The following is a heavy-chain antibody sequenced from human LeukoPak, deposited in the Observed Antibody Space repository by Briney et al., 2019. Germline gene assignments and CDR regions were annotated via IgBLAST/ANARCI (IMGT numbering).Heavy chain of an antibody. J-gene: IGHJ4*02. CDR1: GFTFSSYE. CDR2: ISSSGSTI. CDR3: AREARIVGATELFDY. Sequence: GVSLRLPCAASGFTFSSYEMNWVRQAPGKGLEWVSYISSSGSTIYYADSVKGRFTISRDNAKNSLYLQMNSLRAEDTAVYYCAREARIVGATELFDYWGQGALVTVSS. V-gene: IGHV3-48*03. D-gene: IGHD1-26*01.